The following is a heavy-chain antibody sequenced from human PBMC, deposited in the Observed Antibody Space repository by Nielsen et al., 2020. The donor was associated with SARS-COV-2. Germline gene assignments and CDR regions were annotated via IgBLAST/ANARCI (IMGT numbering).Heavy chain of an antibody. CDR1: GYRFTSYA. V-gene: IGHV1-3*01. D-gene: IGHD6-19*01. CDR3: ARGGVNGWWDY. J-gene: IGHJ4*02. CDR2: INAGNGYT. Sequence: ASVKVSCKASGYRFTSYAIHWVRQAPGQGLESKGWINAGNGYTEYSQNFQGRVTITTDTSATTAYMEVRYLKSEDTAVFYCARGGVNGWWDYWGQGTLVTVSS.